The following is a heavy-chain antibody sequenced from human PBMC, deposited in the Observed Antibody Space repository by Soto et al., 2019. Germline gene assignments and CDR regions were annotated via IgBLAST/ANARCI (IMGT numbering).Heavy chain of an antibody. CDR3: ARGGIAVAKDAFDI. CDR2: IYSGGST. J-gene: IGHJ3*02. Sequence: GGSLRLSCAASGFTVSSNYMSWVRQAPGKGLEWVSVIYSGGSTYYADSVKGRFTISRDNSKNTLYLQMNSLRAEDMAVYYCARGGIAVAKDAFDIWGQGTMVTVSS. D-gene: IGHD6-19*01. V-gene: IGHV3-53*01. CDR1: GFTVSSNY.